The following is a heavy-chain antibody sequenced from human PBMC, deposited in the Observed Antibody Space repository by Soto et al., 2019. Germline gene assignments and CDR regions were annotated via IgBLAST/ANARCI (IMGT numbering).Heavy chain of an antibody. Sequence: PSETLSLTCTVSGGSVSSGSYYWSWIRQPPGKGLEWIGYIYYSGSTNYNPSLKSRVTISVDTSKNQFSLKLSSVTAADTAVYYCARVSRDSSGSIMRFDYWGQGTLVTVSS. D-gene: IGHD3-22*01. J-gene: IGHJ4*02. CDR2: IYYSGST. CDR3: ARVSRDSSGSIMRFDY. V-gene: IGHV4-61*01. CDR1: GGSVSSGSYY.